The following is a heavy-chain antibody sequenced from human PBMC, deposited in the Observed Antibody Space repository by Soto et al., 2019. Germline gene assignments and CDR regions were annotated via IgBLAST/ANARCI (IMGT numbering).Heavy chain of an antibody. CDR2: IYHSGST. CDR1: GGSISSAGYS. J-gene: IGHJ4*02. V-gene: IGHV4-30-2*01. CDR3: ARAFGVVNPQDF. Sequence: QLQLQESGSGLVKPSQTLSLTCAVSGGSISSAGYSWNWIRQPPGKGLEWIGYIYHSGSTYYNPSLESRVTISLDRSKNQFSLKLSSVTAADTAVYYCARAFGVVNPQDFWGQGTLITVSS. D-gene: IGHD3-3*01.